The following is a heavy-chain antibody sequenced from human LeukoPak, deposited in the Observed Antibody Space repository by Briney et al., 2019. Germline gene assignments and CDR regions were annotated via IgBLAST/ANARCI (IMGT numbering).Heavy chain of an antibody. Sequence: GGSLRLSCAASGFTFSSNYMSWVRQAPGKGLEWVSVIYSGGITYYADSVKGRFTISRDNSKNTLYLQMNSLRAEDTAVYYCAGSYSSSSYWFDPWGQGNLVPVSS. CDR3: AGSYSSSSYWFDP. J-gene: IGHJ5*02. CDR1: GFTFSSNY. V-gene: IGHV3-66*02. D-gene: IGHD6-6*01. CDR2: IYSGGIT.